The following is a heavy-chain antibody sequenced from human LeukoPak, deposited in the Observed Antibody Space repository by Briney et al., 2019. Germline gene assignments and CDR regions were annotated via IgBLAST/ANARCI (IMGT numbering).Heavy chain of an antibody. CDR1: GGSISSSSYY. CDR2: IYHSGST. Sequence: SETLSLTCTVSGGSISSSSYYWGWIRQPPGKGLEWFGDIYHSGSTNYNPSLKNRVNISVDMSKNQFSLKLSAVTAADTAVYYCGRGVSDDWGQGIVVTVSS. CDR3: GRGVSDD. J-gene: IGHJ4*02. V-gene: IGHV4-39*07.